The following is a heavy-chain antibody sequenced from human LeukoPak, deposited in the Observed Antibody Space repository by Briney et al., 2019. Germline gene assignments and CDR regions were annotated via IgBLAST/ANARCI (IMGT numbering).Heavy chain of an antibody. Sequence: GGSLRLSCAASGFTFSSYSMNWVRQAPGKGLEWVSYISSSSSTIYYADSVKGRFTISRDNAKNSLYLQMNSLRAEDTAVYYCARDQRSSGYYKAYYYYYMDVWGKGTTVTVSS. CDR3: ARDQRSSGYYKAYYYYYMDV. D-gene: IGHD3-22*01. V-gene: IGHV3-48*01. J-gene: IGHJ6*03. CDR2: ISSSSSTI. CDR1: GFTFSSYS.